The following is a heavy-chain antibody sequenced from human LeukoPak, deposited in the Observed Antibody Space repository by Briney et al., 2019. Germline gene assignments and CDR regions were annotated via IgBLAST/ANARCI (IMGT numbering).Heavy chain of an antibody. Sequence: SETLPLTCTVSGGSISSGDYYWSWIRQPPGKGLEWIGYIYYSGSTYYNPSLKSRVTISVDTSKNQFSLKLSSVTAADTAVYYCARVPTYYDFWSGYYTQPSASYYYGMDVWGQGTTVTVSS. J-gene: IGHJ6*02. CDR3: ARVPTYYDFWSGYYTQPSASYYYGMDV. D-gene: IGHD3-3*01. CDR1: GGSISSGDYY. V-gene: IGHV4-30-4*01. CDR2: IYYSGST.